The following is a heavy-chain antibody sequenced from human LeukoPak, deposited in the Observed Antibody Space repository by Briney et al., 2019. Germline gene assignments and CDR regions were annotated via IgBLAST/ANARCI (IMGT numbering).Heavy chain of an antibody. V-gene: IGHV1-69*01. CDR2: IIPIFGTA. Sequence: EASVKVSCKASGGTFSSYAISWVRQAPGQGLEWMGGIIPIFGTANYAQKFQGRVTITADESTSTAYMELSSLRSEDTAVYYCARGRDIVVVPAAIKLPGYMDVWGKGTTVTVSS. CDR3: ARGRDIVVVPAAIKLPGYMDV. D-gene: IGHD2-2*01. J-gene: IGHJ6*03. CDR1: GGTFSSYA.